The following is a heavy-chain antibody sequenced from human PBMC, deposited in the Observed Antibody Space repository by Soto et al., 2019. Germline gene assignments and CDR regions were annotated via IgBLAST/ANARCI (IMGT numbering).Heavy chain of an antibody. CDR3: AKTFWSGYYHEYFQH. D-gene: IGHD3-3*01. CDR2: ISGSGGST. CDR1: GFTFSSYA. V-gene: IGHV3-23*01. Sequence: GESLKISCAASGFTFSSYAMSWVRQAPGKGLEWVSAISGSGGSTYYADSVKGRFTISRDNSKNTLYLQMNSLRAEDTAVYYCAKTFWSGYYHEYFQHWGQGTLVTVSS. J-gene: IGHJ1*01.